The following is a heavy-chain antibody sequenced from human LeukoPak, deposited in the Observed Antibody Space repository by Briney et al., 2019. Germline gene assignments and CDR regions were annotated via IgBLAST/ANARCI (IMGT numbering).Heavy chain of an antibody. D-gene: IGHD6-19*01. CDR1: VFTFSHYA. CDR2: ISGSTGST. V-gene: IGHV3-23*01. CDR3: ARQLSGRYDADPY. Sequence: GGPLRLSCAASVFTFSHYAMHWVRQAPGKGLEWVSLISGSTGSTYYADSVKGRFSISRDNSKNTVYLQMNSLRVEDTAVYYCARQLSGRYDADPYWGQGTLVTVSS. J-gene: IGHJ4*02.